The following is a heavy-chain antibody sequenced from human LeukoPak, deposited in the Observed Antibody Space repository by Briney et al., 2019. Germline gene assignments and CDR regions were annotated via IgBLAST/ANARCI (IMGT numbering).Heavy chain of an antibody. CDR3: ASPYGGNSGDFDY. V-gene: IGHV1-69*13. J-gene: IGHJ4*02. Sequence: ASVTVSCKASGGTFSSYAISWVRQAPGQGLEWMGGIIPIFGTANYAQKFQGRVTVTADESTSTAYMELSSLRSEDTAVYYCASPYGGNSGDFDYWGQGTLVTVSS. CDR1: GGTFSSYA. CDR2: IIPIFGTA. D-gene: IGHD4-23*01.